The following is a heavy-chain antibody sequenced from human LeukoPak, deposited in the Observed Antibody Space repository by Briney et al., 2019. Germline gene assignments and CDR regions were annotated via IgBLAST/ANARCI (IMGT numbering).Heavy chain of an antibody. CDR1: GGSISSGGYS. J-gene: IGHJ6*02. CDR3: ARTVYYYGMDV. D-gene: IGHD4-17*01. CDR2: IYHSGST. V-gene: IGHV4-30-2*01. Sequence: PSQTLSLTCAVSGGSISSGGYSWSWIRQPPGKGLEWIGYIYHSGSTYYNPSLKSRVTISVDTSKNQFSLKLSSVTAADTAVYYCARTVYYYGMDVWGQGTTVTVSS.